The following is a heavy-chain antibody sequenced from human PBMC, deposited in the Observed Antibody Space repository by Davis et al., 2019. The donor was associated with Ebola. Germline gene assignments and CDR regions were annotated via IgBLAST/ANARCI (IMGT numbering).Heavy chain of an antibody. V-gene: IGHV4-34*01. D-gene: IGHD6-19*01. Sequence: PGGSLRLSCAVYGGSFSGYYWSWIRQPPGKGLEWIGEINHSGSTNYNPSLKSRVTISVDTSKNQFSLKLSSVTAADTAVYYCAGITYSAVAGTNYYYMDVWGKGTTVTVSS. CDR1: GGSFSGYY. CDR2: INHSGST. J-gene: IGHJ6*03. CDR3: AGITYSAVAGTNYYYMDV.